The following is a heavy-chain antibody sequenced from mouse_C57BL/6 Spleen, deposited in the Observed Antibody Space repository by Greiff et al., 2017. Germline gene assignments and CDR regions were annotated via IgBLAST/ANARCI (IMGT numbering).Heavy chain of an antibody. Sequence: VQLQESGAELVRPGASVTLSCKASGYTFTDYEMHWVKQTPVHGLEWIGAIDPETGGTAYNQKFKGKAILTADKSSSTAYMELRSLTSEDSAVYYCTSGYGSSYGVWGTEATVTVSS. CDR1: GYTFTDYE. V-gene: IGHV1-15*01. CDR3: TSGYGSSYGV. J-gene: IGHJ1*03. D-gene: IGHD1-1*01. CDR2: IDPETGGT.